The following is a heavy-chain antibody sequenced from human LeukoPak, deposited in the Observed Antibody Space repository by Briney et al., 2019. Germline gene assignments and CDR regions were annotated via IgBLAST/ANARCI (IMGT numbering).Heavy chain of an antibody. Sequence: PGGSLRLSCAASGFTFSTYGMHWVRQAPGKGLEWVAVIWYDGSNKYYADSVKGRFTISRDNSKNTVPLQMNSLRAEDTAVYYCARNFRSGSLDYWGQGTLVTVSS. V-gene: IGHV3-33*01. CDR2: IWYDGSNK. J-gene: IGHJ4*02. CDR1: GFTFSTYG. D-gene: IGHD3-10*01. CDR3: ARNFRSGSLDY.